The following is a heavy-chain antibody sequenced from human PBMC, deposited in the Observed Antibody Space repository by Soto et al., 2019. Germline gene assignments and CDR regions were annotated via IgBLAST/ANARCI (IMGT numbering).Heavy chain of an antibody. CDR2: INPNSGGT. Sequence: ASVKFSCKASGYTFTGYYMHWVRQAPGQGLEWMGWINPNSGGTNYAQKFQGWVTMTRDTSISTAYMELSRLRSDDTAVYYCARLPAPYYYDSSGYPPRFFDYWGQGTLVTVSS. D-gene: IGHD3-22*01. CDR1: GYTFTGYY. CDR3: ARLPAPYYYDSSGYPPRFFDY. J-gene: IGHJ4*02. V-gene: IGHV1-2*04.